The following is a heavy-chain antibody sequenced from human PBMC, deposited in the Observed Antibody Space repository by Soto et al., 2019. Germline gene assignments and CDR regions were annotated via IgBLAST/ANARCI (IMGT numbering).Heavy chain of an antibody. J-gene: IGHJ6*02. Sequence: QVQLQESGPGLVKPSETLSLTCTVSGGSVSSGSYYWSWIRQPPGKGLEWIGYIYDSGSTNYNPPLKRRVTTSVDTSKTQFSLTLSSVPAADTAVYYCARGIDGWYQGRYYYGMDVWGQGTTVTVSS. CDR2: IYDSGST. CDR3: ARGIDGWYQGRYYYGMDV. CDR1: GGSVSSGSYY. V-gene: IGHV4-61*01. D-gene: IGHD6-19*01.